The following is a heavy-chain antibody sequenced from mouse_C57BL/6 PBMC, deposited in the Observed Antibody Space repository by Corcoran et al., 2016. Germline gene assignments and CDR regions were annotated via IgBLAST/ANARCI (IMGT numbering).Heavy chain of an antibody. D-gene: IGHD2-4*01. J-gene: IGHJ3*01. CDR3: ARYDYDDSWFAY. CDR2: INPNNGGT. V-gene: IGHV1-26*01. Sequence: EVQLQQSGPELVKPGATVKISCNASGYTITDYNMNWVTQRHGKSLEWIGDINPNNGGTSYNQKFKGKATLTVDKSSSTAYMELRSLTSEDSAVYYCARYDYDDSWFAYWGQGTLVTVSA. CDR1: GYTITDYN.